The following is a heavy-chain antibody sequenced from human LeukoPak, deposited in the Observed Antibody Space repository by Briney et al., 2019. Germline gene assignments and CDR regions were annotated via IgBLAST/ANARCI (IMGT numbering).Heavy chain of an antibody. CDR2: INHSGST. J-gene: IGHJ6*02. CDR1: GGSISSSSYY. CDR3: ASAKRPYYYGMDV. V-gene: IGHV4-39*07. Sequence: PSETLSLTCTVSGGSISSSSYYWGWIRQPPGKGLEWIGEINHSGSTNYNPSLKSRVTISVDTSKNQFSLKLSSVTAADTAVYYCASAKRPYYYGMDVWGQGTTVTVSS.